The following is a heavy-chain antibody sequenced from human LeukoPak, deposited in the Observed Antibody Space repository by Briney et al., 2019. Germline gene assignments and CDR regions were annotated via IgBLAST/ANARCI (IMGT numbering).Heavy chain of an antibody. CDR3: VRIPNSAGFPNWFDP. D-gene: IGHD6-19*01. CDR1: GFSVSNCG. CDR2: IESNGNIR. Sequence: AGGSLRLSCAVSGFSVSNCGMHWVRQAPGKGLEWVSLIESNGNIRYYADSAKGRFTISRDNSKNTLYLQMNSLGAEDTAVYYCVRIPNSAGFPNWFDPWGQGTLVTVSS. V-gene: IGHV3-33*05. J-gene: IGHJ5*02.